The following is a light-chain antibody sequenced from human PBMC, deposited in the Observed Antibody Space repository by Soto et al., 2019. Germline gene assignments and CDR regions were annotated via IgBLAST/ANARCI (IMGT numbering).Light chain of an antibody. CDR2: DDS. CDR3: QVWDNSSDHVV. Sequence: SYELTQPPSVSVAPGQTASLTCGGNNIGSKSVHWYQQKPCQAPVLVVYDDSDRPSGIPERFSGANSGNTATLTISRVEAGDEADYYCQVWDNSSDHVVFGGGTKLTVL. J-gene: IGLJ2*01. V-gene: IGLV3-21*02. CDR1: NIGSKS.